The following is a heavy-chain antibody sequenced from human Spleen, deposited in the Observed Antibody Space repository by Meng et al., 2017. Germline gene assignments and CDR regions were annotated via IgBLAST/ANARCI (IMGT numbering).Heavy chain of an antibody. D-gene: IGHD6-19*01. J-gene: IGHJ4*02. CDR2: INPNSGDT. CDR3: VISYSSDWYEVGVDY. CDR1: GYSFTAYY. V-gene: IGHV1-2*06. Sequence: ASVKVSCKPSGYSFTAYYIHWVRQAPGQGLEWLGHINPNSGDTLYAQKFQGRVSMTRDTSISTAYIELSRLRSDDTAVYYCVISYSSDWYEVGVDYWGQGTLVTVSS.